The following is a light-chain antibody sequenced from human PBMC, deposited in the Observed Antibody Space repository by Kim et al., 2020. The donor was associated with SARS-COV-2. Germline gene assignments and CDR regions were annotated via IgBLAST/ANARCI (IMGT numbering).Light chain of an antibody. CDR1: SSDVGDYNY. Sequence: QSALTQPPSASGSPGQSVTISCTGTSSDVGDYNYVSWYQQHPGKAPKVMIYEVSKRPSGVPDRFSGSKSGNTASLTVSGLQAEDEADYYCSSYTGSNNYVFGTGTKVTVL. V-gene: IGLV2-8*01. J-gene: IGLJ1*01. CDR2: EVS. CDR3: SSYTGSNNYV.